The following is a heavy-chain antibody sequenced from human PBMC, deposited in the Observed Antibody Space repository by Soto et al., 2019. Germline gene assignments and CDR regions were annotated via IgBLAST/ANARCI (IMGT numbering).Heavy chain of an antibody. CDR1: GYSFSNYW. Sequence: EVQLVQSGAEVKKPGESLKISCKGSGYSFSNYWIGWVRQVPGKGLEWMGVIYPDDSDTRYSPSFQGQVTMSADKSIRTAYLQWSSLKASDTAIYYCARQNGDKVGGTYRSRAFDIWGQGTMVTVSS. CDR2: IYPDDSDT. CDR3: ARQNGDKVGGTYRSRAFDI. D-gene: IGHD3-16*02. J-gene: IGHJ3*02. V-gene: IGHV5-51*01.